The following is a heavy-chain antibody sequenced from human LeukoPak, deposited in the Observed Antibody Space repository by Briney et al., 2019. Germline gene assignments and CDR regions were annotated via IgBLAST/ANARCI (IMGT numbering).Heavy chain of an antibody. D-gene: IGHD3-3*01. CDR3: ARELTIFGVVIQRYDTFDI. CDR2: MSNDGSIK. V-gene: IGHV3-30-3*01. J-gene: IGHJ3*02. CDR1: GFTFSAYT. Sequence: GGSLRLSCAASGFTFSAYTIHWVRQAPGEGLEWVAVMSNDGSIKKYANSVKGRFTISRDNSKNTLYLQMDSLRAEDTAVYYCARELTIFGVVIQRYDTFDIWGQGTMVTVSS.